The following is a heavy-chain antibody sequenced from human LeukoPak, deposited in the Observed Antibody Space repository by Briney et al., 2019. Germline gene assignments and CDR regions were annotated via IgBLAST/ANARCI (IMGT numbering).Heavy chain of an antibody. V-gene: IGHV4-34*01. J-gene: IGHJ4*02. Sequence: NPSETLSLTCAVYGGSFSGYYWSWIRQPPGKGLEWIGEINHSGSTNYNPSLKSRVTISVDTSKNQFSLKLSSVTAADTAVYYCARGVGLTQGGTFDYWGQGTLVTASS. CDR2: INHSGST. CDR1: GGSFSGYY. D-gene: IGHD1-1*01. CDR3: ARGVGLTQGGTFDY.